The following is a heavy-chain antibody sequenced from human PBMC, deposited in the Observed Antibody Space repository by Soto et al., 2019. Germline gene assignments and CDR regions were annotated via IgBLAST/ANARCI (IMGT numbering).Heavy chain of an antibody. Sequence: EVQLVESGGGLVQPGGSLRLSCAASGFSFSSYWMHWVRQAPGEGLVWVSRINSDGSTRSYADSVKGRFTISRDNAENTLFLQMNSLRAEDTAVYYCARVAYGAYHFVSWGQGTLVT. J-gene: IGHJ4*02. CDR3: ARVAYGAYHFVS. V-gene: IGHV3-74*01. CDR2: INSDGSTR. CDR1: GFSFSSYW. D-gene: IGHD2-21*01.